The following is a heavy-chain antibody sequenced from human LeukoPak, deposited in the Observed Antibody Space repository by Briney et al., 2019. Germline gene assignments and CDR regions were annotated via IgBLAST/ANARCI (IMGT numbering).Heavy chain of an antibody. CDR3: ARGAIIDY. Sequence: GGSLRLSCAASGFTFSSYAMSWVRQAPGKGLEWVANIKEDGSEKYYVDSVKGRFTISRDNAKNSLYLQMNSLRVEDTAVYYCARGAIIDYWGQGTLVTVSS. CDR1: GFTFSSYA. CDR2: IKEDGSEK. V-gene: IGHV3-7*01. J-gene: IGHJ4*02.